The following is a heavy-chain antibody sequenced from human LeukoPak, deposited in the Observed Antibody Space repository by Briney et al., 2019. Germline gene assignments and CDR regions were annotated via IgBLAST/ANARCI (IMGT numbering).Heavy chain of an antibody. CDR1: GYTFTSYD. CDR2: MNPNSGNT. J-gene: IGHJ4*02. Sequence: ASVKVSCKASGYTFTSYDINWVRQATGQGLEWMGWMNPNSGNTGYAQKFQGRVTMTRNTSISTAYMELSSLRSEDTAVYYCARGPTPYYDFWSGYYYGYYFDYWRQGTLVTVSP. D-gene: IGHD3-3*01. CDR3: ARGPTPYYDFWSGYYYGYYFDY. V-gene: IGHV1-8*01.